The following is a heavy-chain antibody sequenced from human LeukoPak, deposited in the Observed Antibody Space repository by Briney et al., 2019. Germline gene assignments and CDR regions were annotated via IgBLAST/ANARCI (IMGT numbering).Heavy chain of an antibody. CDR1: GYTFTSYD. J-gene: IGHJ4*02. Sequence: RASVKVSSKASGYTFTSYDINWVRQATGQGLEWMGWMNPNSGNTGYAQKFQGRVTMTRNTSISTAYMELSSLRSEDTAVYYCARPGWELLWPFDYWGQGTLVTVSS. CDR2: MNPNSGNT. V-gene: IGHV1-8*01. D-gene: IGHD1-26*01. CDR3: ARPGWELLWPFDY.